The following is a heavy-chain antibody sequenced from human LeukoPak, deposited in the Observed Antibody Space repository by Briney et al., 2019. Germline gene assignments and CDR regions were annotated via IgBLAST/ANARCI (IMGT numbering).Heavy chain of an antibody. CDR2: IIPILGIA. Sequence: ASVKVSCKASRGTFSSYTISWLRQAPGQGLEWMGRIIPILGIANYAQKFQGRVTITADKSTSTAYMELSSLRYVDTAVYYCARDECSGGSCYSGLWFDPWGQGTLVTASS. CDR1: RGTFSSYT. D-gene: IGHD2-15*01. CDR3: ARDECSGGSCYSGLWFDP. J-gene: IGHJ5*02. V-gene: IGHV1-69*04.